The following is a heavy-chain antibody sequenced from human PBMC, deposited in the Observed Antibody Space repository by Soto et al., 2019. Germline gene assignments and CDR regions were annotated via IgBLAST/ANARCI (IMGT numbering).Heavy chain of an antibody. J-gene: IGHJ6*02. D-gene: IGHD6-6*01. Sequence: SVKVSCKASGGTFSSYAISWVRQAPGQGLEWMGGIIPIFGTANYAQKFQGRVTITADESTSTAYMELSSLRSEDTAVYYCARVVVIAARRVYYYYYGMDVWGQGTTVTVSS. CDR2: IIPIFGTA. V-gene: IGHV1-69*13. CDR3: ARVVVIAARRVYYYYYGMDV. CDR1: GGTFSSYA.